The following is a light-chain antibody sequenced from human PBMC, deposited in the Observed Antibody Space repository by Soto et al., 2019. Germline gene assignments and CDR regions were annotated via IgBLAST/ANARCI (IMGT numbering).Light chain of an antibody. CDR2: EVS. CDR3: RSYTSSSTPVV. J-gene: IGLJ2*01. CDR1: SSDVGGYNY. Sequence: QSVLTQPASVSGSPGQSITISCTGTSSDVGGYNYVSWYQQHPGKAPKLMIYEVSNRPSGVSNRFSGSTSGNTASLTISGLQAEDEADYYCRSYTSSSTPVVFGGGTKLTVL. V-gene: IGLV2-14*01.